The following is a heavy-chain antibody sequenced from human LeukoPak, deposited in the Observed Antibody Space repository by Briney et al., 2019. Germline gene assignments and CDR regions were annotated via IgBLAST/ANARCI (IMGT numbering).Heavy chain of an antibody. CDR3: AKDIASSYSSGWEERYFDY. Sequence: GGSLRLSCAAYGFTFDDYTMHWVRQAPGKGLEWVSLISWDGGSTYYADSVKGRFTISRDNSKNSLYLQMNSLRTEDTALYYCAKDIASSYSSGWEERYFDYWGQGTLVTVSS. CDR1: GFTFDDYT. J-gene: IGHJ4*02. D-gene: IGHD6-19*01. CDR2: ISWDGGST. V-gene: IGHV3-43*01.